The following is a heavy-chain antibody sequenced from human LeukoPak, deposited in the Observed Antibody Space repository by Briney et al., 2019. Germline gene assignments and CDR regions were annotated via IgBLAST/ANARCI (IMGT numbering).Heavy chain of an antibody. CDR2: IYYSGST. J-gene: IGHJ4*02. CDR1: GGSISSYY. D-gene: IGHD1-1*01. V-gene: IGHV4-59*01. CDR3: ARVESGPYYFDY. Sequence: SETLSLTCTVSGGSISSYYWSWIRQPPGKGLEWIGYIYYSGSTNYNPSLKSRVTISVDTSKNQFSLKLSSVTAADTAVYYCARVESGPYYFDYWGQGTLVTVSS.